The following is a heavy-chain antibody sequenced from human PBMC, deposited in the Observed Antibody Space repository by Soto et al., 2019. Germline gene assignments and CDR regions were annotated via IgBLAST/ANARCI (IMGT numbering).Heavy chain of an antibody. Sequence: PGGSLRLSCAASGFTFSSYAMSWVRQAPGKGLEWVSAISGSGGSTYYADSVKGRFTISRDNSKNTLYLQMNSLRAEDTAVYYCAKVPPYCTNGVCYFDYWGQGTLVTVS. V-gene: IGHV3-23*01. CDR1: GFTFSSYA. D-gene: IGHD2-8*01. J-gene: IGHJ4*02. CDR3: AKVPPYCTNGVCYFDY. CDR2: ISGSGGST.